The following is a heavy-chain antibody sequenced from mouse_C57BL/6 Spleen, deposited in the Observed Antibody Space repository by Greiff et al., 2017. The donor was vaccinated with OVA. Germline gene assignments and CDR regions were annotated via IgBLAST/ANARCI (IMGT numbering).Heavy chain of an antibody. CDR1: GYTFTDYE. J-gene: IGHJ2*01. D-gene: IGHD1-1*01. V-gene: IGHV1-15*01. CDR2: IDPETGGT. Sequence: VQLQQSGAELVRPGASVTLSCKASGYTFTDYEMHWVKQTPVHGLEWIGAIDPETGGTAYNQKFKGKAILTADKSSSTAYMELRSLTSEDSAVYYCTINYYGSSYDYFDYWGQGTTLTVSS. CDR3: TINYYGSSYDYFDY.